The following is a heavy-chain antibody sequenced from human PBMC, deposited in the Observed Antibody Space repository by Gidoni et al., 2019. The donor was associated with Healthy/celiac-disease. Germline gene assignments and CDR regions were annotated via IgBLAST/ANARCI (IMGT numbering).Heavy chain of an antibody. CDR3: AKDRGGWYGVSNWFDP. Sequence: EVQLLESGGGLVQPGGSLRLSCAASGFTFSSYAMSWVRQAPGKGLEWVSAISGSGGSTYYADSVKGRFTISRDNSKNTLYLQMNSLRAEDTAVYYCAKDRGGWYGVSNWFDPWGQGTLVTVSS. CDR2: ISGSGGST. CDR1: GFTFSSYA. D-gene: IGHD6-19*01. J-gene: IGHJ5*02. V-gene: IGHV3-23*01.